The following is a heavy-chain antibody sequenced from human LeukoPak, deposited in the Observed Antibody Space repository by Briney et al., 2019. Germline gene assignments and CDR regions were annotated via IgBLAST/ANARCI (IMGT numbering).Heavy chain of an antibody. D-gene: IGHD4-17*01. Sequence: ASVKVSCKASGGTFSSYAISWVRQAPGQGLEWMGGIIPIFGTANYAQKFQGRVTITADESTSTAYMELSSLRSEDTAVYYCARGHDYGDYYYYYYIDVWGKGTTVTVSS. CDR1: GGTFSSYA. V-gene: IGHV1-69*13. J-gene: IGHJ6*03. CDR2: IIPIFGTA. CDR3: ARGHDYGDYYYYYYIDV.